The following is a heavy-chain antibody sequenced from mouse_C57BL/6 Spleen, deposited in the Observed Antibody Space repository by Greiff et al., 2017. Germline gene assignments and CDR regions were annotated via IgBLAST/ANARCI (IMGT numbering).Heavy chain of an antibody. Sequence: VQLQQSGAELVRPGASVTLSCKASGYTFTDYEMHWVKQTPVHGLEWIGAIDPETGGTAYNQKFKGKAILTADKSSSTAYMELRSLTSEDSAVYYWTRGFREYFDYWGQGTTLTVSS. CDR1: GYTFTDYE. CDR3: TRGFREYFDY. J-gene: IGHJ2*01. V-gene: IGHV1-15*01. CDR2: IDPETGGT.